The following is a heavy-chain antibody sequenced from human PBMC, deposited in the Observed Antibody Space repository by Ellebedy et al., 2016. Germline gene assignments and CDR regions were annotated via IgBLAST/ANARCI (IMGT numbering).Heavy chain of an antibody. CDR1: GFSFSSNT. D-gene: IGHD3-3*01. J-gene: IGHJ4*02. V-gene: IGHV3-21*01. CDR3: SRELRFFDY. Sequence: GGSLRLSCAASGFSFSSNTMNWVRQAPGKGLEWVSSISYTSRSIYYADSVEGRFTISRDNAKNSLSLQMNSLRAEDTAVYYCSRELRFFDYWGQGTLVTVSS. CDR2: ISYTSRSI.